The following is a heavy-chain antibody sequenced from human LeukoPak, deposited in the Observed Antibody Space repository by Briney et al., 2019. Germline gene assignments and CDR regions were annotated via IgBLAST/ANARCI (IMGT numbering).Heavy chain of an antibody. CDR1: GGSINSSSYY. J-gene: IGHJ5*02. V-gene: IGHV4-61*01. D-gene: IGHD3-22*01. Sequence: KPSETLSLTCTVSGGSINSSSYYWSWIRQPPGKGVEWIGYIYYSGSTNYNPSLKSRVTISVDTSKNQFSLKLSSVTAADTAVYYCARDSSGYYHWFDPWGQGTLVTVSS. CDR2: IYYSGST. CDR3: ARDSSGYYHWFDP.